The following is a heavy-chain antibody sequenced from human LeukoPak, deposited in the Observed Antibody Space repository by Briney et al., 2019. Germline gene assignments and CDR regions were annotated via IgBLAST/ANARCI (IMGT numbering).Heavy chain of an antibody. J-gene: IGHJ4*02. CDR1: GFTFSSYA. V-gene: IGHV3-30*04. CDR3: ARALLWFGEFPGGDY. CDR2: ISYDGSNK. Sequence: PGGSLRLSCAASGFTFSSYAMHWVRQAPGKGLEWVAVISYDGSNKYYADSVKGRFTISRDNSKNTLHLQMNSLRAEDTAVYYCARALLWFGEFPGGDYWGQGTLVTVSS. D-gene: IGHD3-10*01.